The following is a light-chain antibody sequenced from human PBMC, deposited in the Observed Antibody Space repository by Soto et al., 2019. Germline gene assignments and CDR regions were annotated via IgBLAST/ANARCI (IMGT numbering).Light chain of an antibody. CDR3: QQYGSSPRT. CDR1: QSVSSSY. Sequence: LTQSPATLSLSPRERATLSCRGSQSVSSSYLAWYQHKPGQAPRLLIYGASSRATGIPDRFSGSGSGTDFTLTISSLEPEDFAVYYCQQYGSSPRTFGQG. CDR2: GAS. V-gene: IGKV3-20*01. J-gene: IGKJ1*01.